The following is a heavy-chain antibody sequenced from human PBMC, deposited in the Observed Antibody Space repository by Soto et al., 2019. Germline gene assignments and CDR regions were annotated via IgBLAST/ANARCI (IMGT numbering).Heavy chain of an antibody. Sequence: RASVKGSCKTSGYCFTAYDINWVRQASGQGLEWMGWMNPINGATGSARRFQGRVSMTRNTATGTAYLELTGLRSDDTGVYYCGRGPSPRAPAGGTPYYYAMDVWGQGTTVTVSS. V-gene: IGHV1-8*02. D-gene: IGHD6-13*01. CDR3: GRGPSPRAPAGGTPYYYAMDV. CDR2: MNPINGAT. J-gene: IGHJ6*02. CDR1: GYCFTAYD.